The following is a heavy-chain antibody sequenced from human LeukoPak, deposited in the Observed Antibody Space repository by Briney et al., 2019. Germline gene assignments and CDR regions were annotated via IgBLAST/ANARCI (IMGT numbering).Heavy chain of an antibody. CDR1: GFTFSSYS. V-gene: IGHV3-21*01. CDR2: ISSSSSYL. CDR3: ASGYYDSSGQTAGY. D-gene: IGHD3-22*01. J-gene: IGHJ4*02. Sequence: PGGSLRLSCAASGFTFSSYSMNWVRQAPGKGLEWVSSISSSSSYLFHADSVKGRFTISRDNAKNSLYLQMNSLRAEDTAVYYCASGYYDSSGQTAGYWGQGTLVTVYS.